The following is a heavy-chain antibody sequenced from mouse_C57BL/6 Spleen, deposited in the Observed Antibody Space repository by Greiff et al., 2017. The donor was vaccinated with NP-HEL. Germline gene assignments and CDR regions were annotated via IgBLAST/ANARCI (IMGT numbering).Heavy chain of an antibody. D-gene: IGHD2-4*01. V-gene: IGHV1-50*01. CDR3: ARGGRLRNYFDY. J-gene: IGHJ2*01. Sequence: VQLQQPGAELVKPGASVKLSCKASGYTFTSYWMQWVKQRPGQGLEWIGEIDPSDSYTNYNQKFKGKATLTVDTSSSTAYMQLSSLTSEDSAVYYCARGGRLRNYFDYWGQGTTLTVSS. CDR2: IDPSDSYT. CDR1: GYTFTSYW.